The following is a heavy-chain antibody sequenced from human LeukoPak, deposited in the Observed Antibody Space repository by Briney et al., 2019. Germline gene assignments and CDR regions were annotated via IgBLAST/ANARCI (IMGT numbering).Heavy chain of an antibody. V-gene: IGHV1-2*02. CDR2: INPNSGGT. CDR1: GYTFTGYY. J-gene: IGHJ6*02. Sequence: ASVKVSYKASGYTFTGYYMHWVRQAPGQGLEWMGWINPNSGGTNYAQKFQGRVTMTRDTSISTAYMELSRLRSDDTAVYYCARDYNFDYYGSGHAGYYYGMDVWGQGTTVTVSS. CDR3: ARDYNFDYYGSGHAGYYYGMDV. D-gene: IGHD3-10*01.